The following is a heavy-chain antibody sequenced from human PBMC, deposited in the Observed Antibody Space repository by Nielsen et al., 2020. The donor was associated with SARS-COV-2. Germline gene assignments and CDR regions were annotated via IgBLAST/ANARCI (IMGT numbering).Heavy chain of an antibody. Sequence: WVRQAPGQGLEWMGWISGYNDKTNYPQNLQGRVTMTTDTATSTAYMELRSLRSDDTAVYYCARGAPTQLGGYYLQSASDFWGQGTLVTVSS. V-gene: IGHV1-18*01. J-gene: IGHJ4*02. D-gene: IGHD3-3*01. CDR2: ISGYNDKT. CDR3: ARGAPTQLGGYYLQSASDF.